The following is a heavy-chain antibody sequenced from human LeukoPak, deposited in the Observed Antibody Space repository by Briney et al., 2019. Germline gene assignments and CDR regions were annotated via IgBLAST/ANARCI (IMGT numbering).Heavy chain of an antibody. J-gene: IGHJ6*03. Sequence: GGSLRLSCTVSGFTVSSNSMSWVRQAPGKGLEWVSYISSSSSTIYYADSVKGRFTISRDNAKNSLYLQMNSLRAEDTAVYYCARVYSGYSYYYYYYYMDVWGKGTTVTVSS. CDR2: ISSSSSTI. V-gene: IGHV3-48*01. D-gene: IGHD5-12*01. CDR3: ARVYSGYSYYYYYYYMDV. CDR1: GFTVSSNS.